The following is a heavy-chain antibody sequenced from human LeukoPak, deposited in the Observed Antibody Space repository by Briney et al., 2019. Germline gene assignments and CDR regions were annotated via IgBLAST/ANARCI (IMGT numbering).Heavy chain of an antibody. V-gene: IGHV4-59*01. CDR2: IYYSGST. CDR3: ARRKLNYYDSGARGAFDI. CDR1: GGSISSYY. J-gene: IGHJ3*02. Sequence: PSETLSLTCTVSGGSISSYYWSWIRQPPGKGLEWIGYIYYSGSTNYNPSLKSRVTISVDMSKNQFSLKLSSVTAADTAVYYCARRKLNYYDSGARGAFDIWGQGTMVTVSS. D-gene: IGHD3-22*01.